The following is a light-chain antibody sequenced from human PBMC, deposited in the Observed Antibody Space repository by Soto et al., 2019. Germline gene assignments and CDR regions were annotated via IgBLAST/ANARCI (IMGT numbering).Light chain of an antibody. CDR1: SSDVGGYNY. Sequence: QSALTQPRSVSGSPGQSVTISCTGTSSDVGGYNYVSWYQQHPGKAPKVMIYDVSKRPSGVPDRFSGSKYGNTASLTIFGLQAEDEADYYCCSYAGSYTYGVFGGGTKLTVL. CDR3: CSYAGSYTYGV. CDR2: DVS. J-gene: IGLJ3*02. V-gene: IGLV2-11*01.